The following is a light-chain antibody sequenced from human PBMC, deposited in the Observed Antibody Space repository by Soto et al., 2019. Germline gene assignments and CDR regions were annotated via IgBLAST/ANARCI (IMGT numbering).Light chain of an antibody. CDR1: QGISSC. V-gene: IGKV1-12*01. Sequence: DIQMTQSPSSVSASVGDRVTITCRARQGISSCLAWYQQKPGQAPKLLIYSSSSLQSGVPSRFSGSGSVTDFNLTIRSLQPEDFATYYWQQATSGHPYTFGQETKLEIK. J-gene: IGKJ2*01. CDR3: QQATSGHPYT. CDR2: SSS.